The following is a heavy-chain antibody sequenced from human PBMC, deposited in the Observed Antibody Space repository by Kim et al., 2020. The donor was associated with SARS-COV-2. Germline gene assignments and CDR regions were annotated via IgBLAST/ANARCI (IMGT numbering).Heavy chain of an antibody. CDR1: GFPFSAYW. CDR3: ARDPAFHAYAL. V-gene: IGHV3-7*01. CDR2: IKQDGTVK. D-gene: IGHD3-16*01. Sequence: GGSLRLSCAASGFPFSAYWMSWVRLAPGKGLEWVANIKQDGTVKYYVDSVKGRFTISRDNAKNSLYLLMHSLRVEDTALYYCARDPAFHAYALWGKGTMVTVSS. J-gene: IGHJ3*01.